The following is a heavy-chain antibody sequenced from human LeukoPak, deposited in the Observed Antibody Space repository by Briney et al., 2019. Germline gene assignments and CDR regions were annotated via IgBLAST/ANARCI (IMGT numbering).Heavy chain of an antibody. Sequence: PSETLSLTCTVSGGSISSYYWGWIRQPPGKGLEWIGSMYHSGSTFYSPSLKSRVTISVDTSKNQFSLRLNSVTAADTAVYYCASHQWLTNNYFDYWGQGTLVTVSS. J-gene: IGHJ4*02. CDR1: GGSISSYY. V-gene: IGHV4-39*01. CDR3: ASHQWLTNNYFDY. D-gene: IGHD6-19*01. CDR2: MYHSGST.